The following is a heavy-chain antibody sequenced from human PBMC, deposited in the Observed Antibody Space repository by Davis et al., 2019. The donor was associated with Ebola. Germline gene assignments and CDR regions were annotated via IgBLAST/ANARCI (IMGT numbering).Heavy chain of an antibody. CDR3: ARGTSLARNFDY. CDR1: GYTFSNYW. V-gene: IGHV5-51*01. J-gene: IGHJ4*02. D-gene: IGHD3-10*01. CDR2: IYSGDSDT. Sequence: GESLKISCKGSGYTFSNYWIAWVRQMPGKGLECMGIIYSGDSDTRYSPSFQGQVTISADKSISTAYLQWSSLKASDTAMYFCARGTSLARNFDYWGQGTLVTVSS.